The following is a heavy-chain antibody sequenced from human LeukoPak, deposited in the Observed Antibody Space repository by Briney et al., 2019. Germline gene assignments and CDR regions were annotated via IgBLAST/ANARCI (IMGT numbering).Heavy chain of an antibody. CDR3: ARDGRYFDWLRD. Sequence: PGGSLRLSCAASGFTISSYAMHWVRQAPGKGLEYVSAISSNGGSTYYANSVKGRFTISRDNSKNTLYLQMGSLRAEDMAVYYCARDGRYFDWLRDWGQGTLLTVSS. J-gene: IGHJ4*02. CDR2: ISSNGGST. CDR1: GFTISSYA. D-gene: IGHD3-9*01. V-gene: IGHV3-64*01.